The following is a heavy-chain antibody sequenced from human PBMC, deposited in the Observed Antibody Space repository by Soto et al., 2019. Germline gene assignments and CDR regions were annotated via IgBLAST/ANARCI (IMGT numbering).Heavy chain of an antibody. CDR2: TYYRSKWYN. D-gene: IGHD6-19*01. CDR1: GDSVSSNSAA. Sequence: SQTLSLTCAISGDSVSSNSAAWNWIRQSPSRGLEWLGRTYYRSKWYNDYAVSVKSRITINPDTSKNQFSLQLNSVTPEDTVLFYFVRVHIAVAGNFVAFDMWGQETMGT. CDR3: VRVHIAVAGNFVAFDM. V-gene: IGHV6-1*01. J-gene: IGHJ3*02.